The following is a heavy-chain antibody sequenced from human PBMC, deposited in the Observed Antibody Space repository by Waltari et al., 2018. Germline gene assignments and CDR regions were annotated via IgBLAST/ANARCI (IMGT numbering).Heavy chain of an antibody. CDR3: ARLGHPGNHFFDY. D-gene: IGHD1-1*01. CDR1: GYSFTTYW. CDR2: IYPGDSDT. Sequence: EVQLVQSGAEVKKPGESLKISCKGSGYSFTTYWIGWVRQMPGKGLEWMGIIYPGDSDTRYSPSVQGQVAISVDKSSSTAYLQWSSLTASDTAMYYCARLGHPGNHFFDYWGQGSLVTVSS. V-gene: IGHV5-51*01. J-gene: IGHJ4*02.